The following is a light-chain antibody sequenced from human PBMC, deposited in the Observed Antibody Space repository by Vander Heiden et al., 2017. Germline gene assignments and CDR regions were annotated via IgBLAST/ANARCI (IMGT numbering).Light chain of an antibody. Sequence: DIVMTQSPDSLTVSLGERATVNCNSSQSLLYDSNNKNYLAWYQHKPGQPPTLLFYWASSRGSGVPDRFSGGGSGTDFTLTISSLHAEDVAVYYCQQDDTTPYTFGQGTRVEIK. V-gene: IGKV4-1*01. CDR3: QQDDTTPYT. CDR1: QSLLYDSNNKNY. J-gene: IGKJ2*01. CDR2: WAS.